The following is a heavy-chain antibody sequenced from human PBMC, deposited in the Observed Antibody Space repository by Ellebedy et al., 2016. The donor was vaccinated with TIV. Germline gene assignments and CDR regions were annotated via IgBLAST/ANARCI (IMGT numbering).Heavy chain of an antibody. D-gene: IGHD3-10*01. CDR2: ISYDGSNK. CDR1: GFTFSSYG. V-gene: IGHV3-30*18. J-gene: IGHJ6*02. CDR3: AKDRGYYGSGSYSEDYYYGMDV. Sequence: GGSLRLSXAASGFTFSSYGMHWVRQAPGKGLEWVAVISYDGSNKYYADSVKGRCTISRDNSKNTLYLQMNSLRAEDTAVYYCAKDRGYYGSGSYSEDYYYGMDVWGQGTTVTVSS.